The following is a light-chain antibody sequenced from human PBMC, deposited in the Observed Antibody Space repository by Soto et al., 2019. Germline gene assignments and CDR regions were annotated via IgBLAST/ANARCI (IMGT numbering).Light chain of an antibody. CDR3: CSYAGSYTWV. CDR2: EGS. Sequence: QPVLTQPASVSGSPGQSISVSCTGTISDVGSYNLVSWYQHHPGKAPKLMIFEGSKRPSGVSNRFSGSKSGNTASLTISGLQPEDEADYYCCSYAGSYTWVFGGGTKLTVL. V-gene: IGLV2-23*01. CDR1: ISDVGSYNL. J-gene: IGLJ3*02.